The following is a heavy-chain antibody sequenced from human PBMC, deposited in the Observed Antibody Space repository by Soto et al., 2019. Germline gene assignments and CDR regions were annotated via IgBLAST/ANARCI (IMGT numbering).Heavy chain of an antibody. CDR1: GGSISSSSYY. J-gene: IGHJ5*02. CDR2: IYYSGST. Sequence: SVTLCLTCTVSGGSISSSSYYWGWIRQPPGKGLEWIGYIYYSGSTNYNPSLKSQVNISVDTSKNQFSLKLSSVTAADTAVYYFGGSREFWRSYERSWWFDLSGQGTLVTVSS. V-gene: IGHV4-61*05. D-gene: IGHD3-16*01. CDR3: GGSREFWRSYERSWWFDL.